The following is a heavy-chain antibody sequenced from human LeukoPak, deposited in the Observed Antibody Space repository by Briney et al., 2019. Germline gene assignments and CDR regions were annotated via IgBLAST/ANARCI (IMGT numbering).Heavy chain of an antibody. CDR2: ISSDGSNT. CDR1: GFTFSSYW. CDR3: AKRGAGGAWYDY. J-gene: IGHJ4*02. D-gene: IGHD6-19*01. V-gene: IGHV3-74*01. Sequence: PGGSLRLSCAVSGFTFSSYWMDWVRQAPGKGLVWVSRISSDGSNTAYADSVKGRFTISRDNARNTLFLQMSSLRAEDTAVYYCAKRGAGGAWYDYWGQGTLVIVSS.